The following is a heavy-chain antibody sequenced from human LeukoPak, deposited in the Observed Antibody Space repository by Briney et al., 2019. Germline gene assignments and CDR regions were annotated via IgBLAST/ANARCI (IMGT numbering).Heavy chain of an antibody. J-gene: IGHJ4*02. D-gene: IGHD2-15*01. CDR2: INPNSGGT. CDR1: GYTFTSYG. CDR3: ARVVTGVVIAATFDY. Sequence: APVKVSCKASGYTFTSYGISWVRQAPGQGLEWMGWINPNSGGTNYAQKFQGRVTMTRDTSISTAYMELSRLRSDDTAVYYCARVVTGVVIAATFDYWGQGTLVTVSS. V-gene: IGHV1-2*02.